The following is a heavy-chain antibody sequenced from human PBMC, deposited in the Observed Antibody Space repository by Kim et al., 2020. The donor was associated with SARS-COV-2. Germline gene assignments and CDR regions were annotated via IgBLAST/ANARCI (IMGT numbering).Heavy chain of an antibody. CDR1: GYTFTGYY. D-gene: IGHD4-17*01. CDR3: AREGRDPYGWFDP. V-gene: IGHV1-2*05. J-gene: IGHJ5*02. Sequence: ASVKVSCKASGYTFTGYYMHWVRQAPGQGLEWMGRINPNSGGTNYAQKFQGRVTMTRDTSISTAYMELSRLRSDDTVVYYCAREGRDPYGWFDPWGQGTLVTVSS. CDR2: INPNSGGT.